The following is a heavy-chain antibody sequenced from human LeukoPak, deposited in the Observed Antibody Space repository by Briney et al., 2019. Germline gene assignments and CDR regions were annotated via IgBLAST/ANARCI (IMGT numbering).Heavy chain of an antibody. V-gene: IGHV4-59*08. CDR1: GGSISSYY. Sequence: SETLSLTCTVSGGSISSYYWSWIRQPPRKGLEWIGYIYYSGSTNYNPSLKSRVTISVDTSKNQFSLKLSSVTAADTAVYYCARQRRITIFGVVTPGAFDIWGQGTMVTVSS. CDR2: IYYSGST. J-gene: IGHJ3*02. D-gene: IGHD3-3*01. CDR3: ARQRRITIFGVVTPGAFDI.